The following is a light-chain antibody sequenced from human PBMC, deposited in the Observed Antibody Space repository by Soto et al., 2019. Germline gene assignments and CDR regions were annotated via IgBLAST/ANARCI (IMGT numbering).Light chain of an antibody. V-gene: IGKV3-20*01. Sequence: DIVLTQSPGTLSLSPGERATLSCRTSQSISDTYLAWYQQKPGQAPRLLIYGASTRATGIPDRFSGSGSGTDFTLTIAKVEPEDFAVYFCHQYDTSPDTFGPGTKLEI. CDR3: HQYDTSPDT. CDR1: QSISDTY. J-gene: IGKJ2*01. CDR2: GAS.